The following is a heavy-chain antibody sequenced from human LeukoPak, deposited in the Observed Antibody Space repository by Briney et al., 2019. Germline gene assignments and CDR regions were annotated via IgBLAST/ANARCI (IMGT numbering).Heavy chain of an antibody. J-gene: IGHJ6*03. D-gene: IGHD2-2*01. CDR1: GGSFSGYY. CDR2: INHSGST. Sequence: PSETLSLTCAVYGGSFSGYYWSWIRQPPGKGLEWIGEINHSGSTNYNPSLKSRVTISVDTSKNQFSLKLSSVTAADTAVYYCARASSGYCSSTSCYYYYYMDVWGKGTTVTVS. CDR3: ARASSGYCSSTSCYYYYYMDV. V-gene: IGHV4-34*01.